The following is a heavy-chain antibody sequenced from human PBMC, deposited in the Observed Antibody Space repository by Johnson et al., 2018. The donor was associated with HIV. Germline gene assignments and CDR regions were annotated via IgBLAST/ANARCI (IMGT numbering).Heavy chain of an antibody. D-gene: IGHD5-12*01. CDR2: ISGSGGST. CDR3: ARDNIVATADDAFDV. V-gene: IGHV3-23*04. Sequence: VQLVESGGGLVQPGGSLRLSCAASGFTFSSYAMSWVRQAPGKGLEWVSAISGSGGSTYYADSVKGRFTISRDNSKNTLDLQMNSLRAEDTAVDYCARDNIVATADDAFDVWGQGTMVTVSS. CDR1: GFTFSSYA. J-gene: IGHJ3*01.